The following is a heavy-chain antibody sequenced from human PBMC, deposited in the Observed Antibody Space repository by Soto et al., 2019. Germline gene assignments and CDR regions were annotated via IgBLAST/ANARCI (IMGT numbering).Heavy chain of an antibody. CDR2: ISYDRNNK. V-gene: IGHV3-30-3*01. CDR1: GFTFSSSV. Sequence: QVQLVESGGGVVQPGRSLRLSCAASGFTFSSSVMHWVRQAPGKGLEWVAVISYDRNNKYYADSVKGRFTISRDNSKNTLYLQRNSLRVEDTAVYYCARDLGSSWYVKWFDPWGQGTLVTVSS. CDR3: ARDLGSSWYVKWFDP. J-gene: IGHJ5*02. D-gene: IGHD6-13*01.